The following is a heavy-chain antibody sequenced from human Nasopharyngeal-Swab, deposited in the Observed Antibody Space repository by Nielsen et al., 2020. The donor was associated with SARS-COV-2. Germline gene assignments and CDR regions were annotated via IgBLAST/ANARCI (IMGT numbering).Heavy chain of an antibody. D-gene: IGHD5-24*01. CDR3: ARGADGDVYTH. CDR1: GGSISSDNYY. Sequence: SETLSLTCTVSGGSISSDNYYWSWIRQPAGKGLEWIGRIYFSGSTNYSPSLKSRVTISVDTSKNQFSLHLTSVTAADTAVYYCARGADGDVYTHWGQGTLVTVSS. J-gene: IGHJ4*02. V-gene: IGHV4-61*10. CDR2: IYFSGST.